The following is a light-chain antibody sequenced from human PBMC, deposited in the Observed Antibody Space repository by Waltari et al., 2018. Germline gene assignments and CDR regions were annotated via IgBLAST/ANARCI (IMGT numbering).Light chain of an antibody. CDR2: EVS. V-gene: IGLV2-14*01. Sequence: QSALTQPASVSGSPGQSITISCTGTSSDVGGYNSVSWYQQHPGKAPKLMIYEVSNRPSGVSNRFSGSKSGNTASLTISGLQAEDEADYYCSSYTSSSTLVLGGGTKLTVL. CDR3: SSYTSSSTLV. J-gene: IGLJ3*02. CDR1: SSDVGGYNS.